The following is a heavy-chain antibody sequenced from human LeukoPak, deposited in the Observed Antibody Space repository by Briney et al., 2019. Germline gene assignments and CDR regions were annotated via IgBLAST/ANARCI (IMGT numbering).Heavy chain of an antibody. D-gene: IGHD3/OR15-3a*01. J-gene: IGHJ3*02. CDR1: GGTFSSYP. CDR2: ITPIFGAA. V-gene: IGHV1-69*13. Sequence: AASVKVSCKASGGTFSSYPFTWVRQAPGQGLEWMGEITPIFGAANYAQTFQGRVTITADESTSTVYMELSSLRSEDTAVYYCARDGPRVDSDAFDIWSQGTMVTVSS. CDR3: ARDGPRVDSDAFDI.